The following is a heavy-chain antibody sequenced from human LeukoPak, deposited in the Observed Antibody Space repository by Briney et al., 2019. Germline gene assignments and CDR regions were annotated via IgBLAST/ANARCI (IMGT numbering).Heavy chain of an antibody. V-gene: IGHV1-69*04. CDR2: IIPILGIA. Sequence: GASVKVSCKASGGTFSSYAISWVRQAPGQGLEWMGRIIPILGIANYAQKFQGRVTITADKSTSTAYMELSSLRSEDTAVYYCARATDRGYSYGLDYWGQGTLVTVSS. CDR3: ARATDRGYSYGLDY. CDR1: GGTFSSYA. J-gene: IGHJ4*02. D-gene: IGHD5-18*01.